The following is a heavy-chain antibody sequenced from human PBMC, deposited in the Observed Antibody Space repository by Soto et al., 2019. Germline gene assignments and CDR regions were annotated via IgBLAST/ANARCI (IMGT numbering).Heavy chain of an antibody. V-gene: IGHV3-23*01. CDR2: IRGGGGGT. J-gene: IGHJ6*03. Sequence: EVQMLESGGGLVQPGRSLRLSCAASGFSFSRYAMSWVRQAPGEGLEWVSGIRGGGGGTNYADSVKGRFTISRDNSKDALYLQTKRLRAEETAIYHSAKSGSTSVDYYFYMAVWGQGATVTVSS. CDR3: AKSGSTSVDYYFYMAV. D-gene: IGHD6-6*01. CDR1: GFSFSRYA.